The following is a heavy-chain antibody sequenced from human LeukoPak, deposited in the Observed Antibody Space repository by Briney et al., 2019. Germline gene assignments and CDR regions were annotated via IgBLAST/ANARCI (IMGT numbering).Heavy chain of an antibody. CDR3: VKGSACDY. V-gene: IGHV3-23*01. J-gene: IGHJ4*02. CDR2: FSGSGTTT. D-gene: IGHD3-16*01. CDR1: GFTFFNYD. Sequence: GGPLRPSCAASGFTFFNYDMTWVRQAPGKGLEWVSTFSGSGTTTYYADPVKGRFTISRDNSKNTLYLQMNSLRAEDTALYYCVKGSACDYWGQGTLVTVSS.